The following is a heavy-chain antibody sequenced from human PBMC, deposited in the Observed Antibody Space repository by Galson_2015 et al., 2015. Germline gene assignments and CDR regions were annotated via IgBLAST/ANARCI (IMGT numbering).Heavy chain of an antibody. CDR2: ISSSSSYI. CDR3: ARDGSGSYYSWFDP. Sequence: SLRLSCAASGFTFSSYSMNWVRQAPGKGLEWVSSISSSSSYIYYADSVKGRFTISRDNAKNSLYLQMNSLRAEDTAVYYCARDGSGSYYSWFDPWGQGTLVTVSS. J-gene: IGHJ5*02. D-gene: IGHD3-10*01. V-gene: IGHV3-21*01. CDR1: GFTFSSYS.